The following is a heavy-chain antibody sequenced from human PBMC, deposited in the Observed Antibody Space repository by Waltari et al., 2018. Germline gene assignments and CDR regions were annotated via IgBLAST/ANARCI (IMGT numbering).Heavy chain of an antibody. J-gene: IGHJ4*02. D-gene: IGHD3-10*01. V-gene: IGHV3-33*06. Sequence: QAQLVESGGGVVQPGMSLRLPCTGTGLRISSSGMHWVRQAPGKGLEWVALIWFDGGQTYYADSVRGRFTISRDNSKNTLYLDMNSLKLNDTAIYYCAKDAFGNTYVDHWGQGTLVTVAS. CDR1: GLRISSSG. CDR3: AKDAFGNTYVDH. CDR2: IWFDGGQT.